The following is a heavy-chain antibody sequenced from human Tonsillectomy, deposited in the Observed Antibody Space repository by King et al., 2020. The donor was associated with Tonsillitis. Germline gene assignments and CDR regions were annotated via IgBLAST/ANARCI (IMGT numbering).Heavy chain of an antibody. V-gene: IGHV3-33*01. CDR1: GFTFSTYG. CDR2: IWYDGSNK. Sequence: VQLVESGGGVVQPGKSLRLSCAASGFTFSTYGMHWVRQAPGKGLEWVAVIWYDGSNKYYADSVKGRFTISRDNSKNTLYLQMNSLRAEDTAVYYCVRGSHDSSGYYYQFNYWGQGTLVTVSS. CDR3: VRGSHDSSGYYYQFNY. D-gene: IGHD3-22*01. J-gene: IGHJ4*02.